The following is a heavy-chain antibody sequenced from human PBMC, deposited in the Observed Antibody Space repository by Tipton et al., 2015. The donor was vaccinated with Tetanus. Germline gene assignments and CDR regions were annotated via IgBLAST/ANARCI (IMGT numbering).Heavy chain of an antibody. Sequence: SLRLSCAASGFIFSSYGIHWVRQAPGEGLEWVAAINEDGSQRLYEDSLRGRFTIARDNAKDLVFLQMNSLRAEDTAVYYCARDLTYIRGLGHWGQGTLVTVSS. CDR3: ARDLTYIRGLGH. CDR1: GFIFSSYG. D-gene: IGHD3-16*01. CDR2: INEDGSQR. J-gene: IGHJ4*02. V-gene: IGHV3-7*01.